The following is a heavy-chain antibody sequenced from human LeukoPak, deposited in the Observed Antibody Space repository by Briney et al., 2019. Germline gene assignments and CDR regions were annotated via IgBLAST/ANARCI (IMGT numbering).Heavy chain of an antibody. Sequence: GGSLRLSCAASGFTFSSSAMSRVRQAPGKGLEWVSAISNNGGYTYYADSVKGRFTISRDNSKNTLYLQMNSLRAEDTAVYYCAKGFRIAARPGINWFDPWGQGTLVTVSS. D-gene: IGHD6-6*01. J-gene: IGHJ5*02. CDR3: AKGFRIAARPGINWFDP. V-gene: IGHV3-23*01. CDR1: GFTFSSSA. CDR2: ISNNGGYT.